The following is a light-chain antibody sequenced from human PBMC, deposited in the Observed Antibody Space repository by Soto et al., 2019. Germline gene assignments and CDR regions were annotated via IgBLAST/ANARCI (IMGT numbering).Light chain of an antibody. J-gene: IGKJ1*01. V-gene: IGKV1-5*01. Sequence: DIQMTQSRSTLSASVVDRVTITCRASQSISSRLAWYQQKPGKAPKVLIFDASSLESGVPSRFSGSGSGTEFTPTISSLQPDDFATYYCQHYNTYSGTFGQGTKVDIK. CDR1: QSISSR. CDR2: DAS. CDR3: QHYNTYSGT.